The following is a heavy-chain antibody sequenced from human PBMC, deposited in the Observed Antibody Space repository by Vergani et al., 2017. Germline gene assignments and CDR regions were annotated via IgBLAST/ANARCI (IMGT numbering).Heavy chain of an antibody. CDR2: ISGHGDNI. CDR1: GFTFSTYA. Sequence: EVQLLDSGGGLVQPGGSLRLSCAASGFTFSTYATSWVRQAPGKGLEWVSAISGHGDNIFYADSVKGRFTISRDNSKNTLYLQMNSLRAEDTAVYYCAKSPYSYGYMHFDYWGQGTLVTVSS. CDR3: AKSPYSYGYMHFDY. D-gene: IGHD5-18*01. V-gene: IGHV3-23*01. J-gene: IGHJ4*02.